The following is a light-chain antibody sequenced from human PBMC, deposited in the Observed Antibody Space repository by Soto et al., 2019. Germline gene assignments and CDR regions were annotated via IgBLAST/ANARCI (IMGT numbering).Light chain of an antibody. J-gene: IGKJ5*01. CDR1: QSVSSSY. CDR2: GAS. Sequence: EIVLTQSPGTLSLSPGERATLSCRARQSVSSSYLAWYQQKPGQAPRLLIYGASSRATGIPDRFSGSGSGTDFTLTISRLEPEDFAVYYCQQYGSSLITLGQGTRLEIK. V-gene: IGKV3-20*01. CDR3: QQYGSSLIT.